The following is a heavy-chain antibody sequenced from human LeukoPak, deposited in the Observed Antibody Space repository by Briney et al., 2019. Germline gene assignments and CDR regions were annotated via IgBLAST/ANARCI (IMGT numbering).Heavy chain of an antibody. D-gene: IGHD2-2*01. J-gene: IGHJ5*02. CDR2: ISTYNGNT. CDR1: GYTFTSYD. CDR3: ARDLKDIVVVPAEAVLTP. Sequence: ASVKVSCKASGYTFTSYDINWVRQATGQGLEWMGWISTYNGNTNYAQKLRGRVTMTTDTSTSTAYMELRSLRSDDTAVYYCARDLKDIVVVPAEAVLTPWGQGTLVTVSS. V-gene: IGHV1-18*01.